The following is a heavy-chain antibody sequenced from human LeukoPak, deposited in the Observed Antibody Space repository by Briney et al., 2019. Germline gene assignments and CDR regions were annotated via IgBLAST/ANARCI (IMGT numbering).Heavy chain of an antibody. CDR1: GFTFSSYA. Sequence: PGGSLRLSCAASGFTFSSYAMSWVRQAPGKGLKWVSTINDNGDGTYYADSVKGRFTISRDNSKNTLFLQMNSLRAEDTAVYYCARISAYDDYWGQGTLVTVSS. J-gene: IGHJ4*02. V-gene: IGHV3-23*01. CDR3: ARISAYDDY. D-gene: IGHD5-12*01. CDR2: INDNGDGT.